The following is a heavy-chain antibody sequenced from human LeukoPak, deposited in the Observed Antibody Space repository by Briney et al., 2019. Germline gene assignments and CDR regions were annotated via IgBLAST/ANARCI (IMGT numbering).Heavy chain of an antibody. J-gene: IGHJ4*02. V-gene: IGHV1-8*01. CDR3: ARTYYGSGSYYGY. CDR2: MNPNSGNT. CDR1: GYTFTSYD. Sequence: ASVKVSCKASGYTFTSYDINWVRQATGQGLEWMGWMNPNSGNTGYAQKFQGRVTMTRSTSISTAYMELSSLRSEDTAVYYCARTYYGSGSYYGYWGQGILVTVSS. D-gene: IGHD3-10*01.